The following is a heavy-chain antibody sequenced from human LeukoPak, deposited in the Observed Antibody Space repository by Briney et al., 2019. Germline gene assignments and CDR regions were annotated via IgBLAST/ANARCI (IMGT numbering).Heavy chain of an antibody. D-gene: IGHD5-18*01. CDR1: GFTVSSNY. Sequence: PGGSLRLSCAASGFTVSSNYMSWVRQAPGKGLEWVSVIYSGGTTYYADSVKGRFTISRDNPKNTLHLQMNSLRAEDTAVYYCARDQYSYAHAAHWGQGTLVTV. CDR3: ARDQYSYAHAAH. J-gene: IGHJ4*02. CDR2: IYSGGTT. V-gene: IGHV3-66*01.